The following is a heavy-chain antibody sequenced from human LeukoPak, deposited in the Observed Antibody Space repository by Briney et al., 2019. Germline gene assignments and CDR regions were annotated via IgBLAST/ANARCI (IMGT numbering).Heavy chain of an antibody. CDR1: GGSISSGGYS. J-gene: IGHJ4*02. D-gene: IGHD2-21*02. CDR3: AVVTAESIDY. CDR2: IYHSGST. V-gene: IGHV4-30-2*01. Sequence: SQTLSLTCAVSGGSISSGGYSWSWIRQPPGKGLEWIGYIYHSGSTYYNPSLKSRVTISVDKSKNQFSLKLSSVTAADTAVYYCAVVTAESIDYWGQGTLVTVSS.